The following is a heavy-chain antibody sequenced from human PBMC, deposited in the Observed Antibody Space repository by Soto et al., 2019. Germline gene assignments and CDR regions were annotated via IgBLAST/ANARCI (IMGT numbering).Heavy chain of an antibody. J-gene: IGHJ4*02. D-gene: IGHD2-15*01. CDR1: GYSFTSYW. Sequence: EALKISGKRSGYSFTSYWIGWVRQIPGKGLELMGIVYPSDSDIRYSPSFQGQVTISADKSIITAYLQWSSLKASDSAMYYCASPSTCSGGSCFPYHLASWGQGSQVRVSS. CDR3: ASPSTCSGGSCFPYHLAS. CDR2: VYPSDSDI. V-gene: IGHV5-51*01.